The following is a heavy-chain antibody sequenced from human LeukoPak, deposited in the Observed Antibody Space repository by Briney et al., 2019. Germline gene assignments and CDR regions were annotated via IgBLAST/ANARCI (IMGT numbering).Heavy chain of an antibody. V-gene: IGHV3-30*02. J-gene: IGHJ2*01. CDR1: GFTFTSFG. D-gene: IGHD4-17*01. CDR2: IRNDGDVI. Sequence: GGSLRLSCAASGFTFTSFGMQWVRQTPGKGLEWVAFIRNDGDVIYYADSVKGRFTISRDNSKNTLYLQMNSLRAEDTAVYYCAKRADYGDVKYWYFDLWDRGTLVTVSS. CDR3: AKRADYGDVKYWYFDL.